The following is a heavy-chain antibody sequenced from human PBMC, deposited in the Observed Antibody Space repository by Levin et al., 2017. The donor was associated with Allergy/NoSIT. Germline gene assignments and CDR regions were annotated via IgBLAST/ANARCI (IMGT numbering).Heavy chain of an antibody. CDR1: GFTFSDYY. CDR2: ISSSSSYT. CDR3: ARDFSDSGWHKTYDY. V-gene: IGHV3-11*05. D-gene: IGHD6-19*01. Sequence: LSLTCAASGFTFSDYYMSWIRQAPGKGLEWVSYISSSSSYTNYADSVKGRFTISRDNAKNSLYLQMNSLRAEDTAVYYCARDFSDSGWHKTYDYWGQGTLVTVSS. J-gene: IGHJ4*02.